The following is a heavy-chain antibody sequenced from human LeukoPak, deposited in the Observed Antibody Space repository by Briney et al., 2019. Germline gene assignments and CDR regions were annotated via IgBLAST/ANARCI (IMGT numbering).Heavy chain of an antibody. Sequence: GSLRLSCAASGFTVSSNYMSWVRQAPGKGPEWIGNVYYSGTTNYNPSLKSRVTISVDTSKNQFSLKLTSVTAADTAVYYCARDGGIPYYFDFWGQGTLVTVSS. D-gene: IGHD3-16*01. CDR2: VYYSGTT. J-gene: IGHJ4*02. CDR3: ARDGGIPYYFDF. CDR1: GFTVSSNY. V-gene: IGHV4-59*02.